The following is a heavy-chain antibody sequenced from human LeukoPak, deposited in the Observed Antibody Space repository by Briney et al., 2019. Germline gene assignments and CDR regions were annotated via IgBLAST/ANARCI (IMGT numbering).Heavy chain of an antibody. CDR1: GYSFTSYW. CDR3: ANFRGYRGYDDDY. J-gene: IGHJ4*02. D-gene: IGHD5-12*01. V-gene: IGHV5-10-1*01. Sequence: GESLRISCKGAGYSFTSYWISLVRQMPGKGLEWVGRIDPSDSYNNYSPSFQGHVTISADSSINTAYLQWSSLKASDAAMYYWANFRGYRGYDDDYWGQGTLVTVSS. CDR2: IDPSDSYN.